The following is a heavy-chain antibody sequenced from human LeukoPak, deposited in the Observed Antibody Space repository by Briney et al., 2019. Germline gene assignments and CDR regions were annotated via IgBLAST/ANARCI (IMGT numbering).Heavy chain of an antibody. CDR3: AKDREGGYCSGGSCSLDY. D-gene: IGHD2-15*01. CDR2: IRGSGGYT. J-gene: IGHJ4*02. Sequence: GGSLRLSCAASRVTFSKYAMSWVRQPPGKGLDWVSGIRGSGGYTYYADSVKGRFTISRDNSKNTLYLQMNSLRAEDTAVYYCAKDREGGYCSGGSCSLDYWGQGTLVTVSS. CDR1: RVTFSKYA. V-gene: IGHV3-23*01.